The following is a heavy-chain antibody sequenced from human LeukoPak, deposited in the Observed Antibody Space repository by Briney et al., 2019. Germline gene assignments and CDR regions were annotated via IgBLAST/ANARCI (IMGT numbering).Heavy chain of an antibody. CDR3: VRDWGYDSSGYWQKYFGS. CDR1: GFTFSTFW. D-gene: IGHD3-22*01. CDR2: INHDGSST. J-gene: IGHJ4*02. V-gene: IGHV3-74*01. Sequence: GGSLRLSCATSGFTFSTFWMHWVRQAPGKGLVWVSRINHDGSSTNYADSVKGRFTISRDNAKNTLHLQMNSLRAEDTAVYYCVRDWGYDSSGYWQKYFGSWGQGTLVTVSS.